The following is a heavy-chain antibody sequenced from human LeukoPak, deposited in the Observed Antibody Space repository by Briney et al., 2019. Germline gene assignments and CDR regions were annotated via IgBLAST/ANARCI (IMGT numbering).Heavy chain of an antibody. V-gene: IGHV4-39*01. CDR3: ARRTMNNFDY. CDR1: GGSITSGNYY. CDR2: VYYSGST. D-gene: IGHD1-1*01. Sequence: SETLSLTCTVSGGSITSGNYYWGWLRQPPGKGLEWIGSVYYSGSTYYNPSLKSRVTISRDTSKNQFSLKVNSVTAADAAVYYCARRTMNNFDYWGQGSLVTVSS. J-gene: IGHJ4*02.